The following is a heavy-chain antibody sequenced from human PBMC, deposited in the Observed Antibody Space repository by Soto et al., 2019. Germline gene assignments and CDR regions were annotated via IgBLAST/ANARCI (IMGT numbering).Heavy chain of an antibody. V-gene: IGHV4-4*02. CDR1: GGSINSDNL. CDR3: ARGSTTVVTPNWFDP. J-gene: IGHJ5*02. CDR2: IYHSGSA. Sequence: QVQLQESGPGLVKSSGTLSLTCAVSGGSINSDNLWSWVRQPPGQGLEWIGEIYHSGSANFNPSLKNRFIISVDKSKNQFSLRLSSVTAADTAVYYCARGSTTVVTPNWFDPWGQGTLVTVSS. D-gene: IGHD2-21*02.